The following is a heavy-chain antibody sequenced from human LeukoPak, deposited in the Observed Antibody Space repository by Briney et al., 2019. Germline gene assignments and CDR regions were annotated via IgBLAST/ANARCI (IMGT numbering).Heavy chain of an antibody. CDR3: AKADYGDYEYNWFDP. V-gene: IGHV3-23*01. Sequence: QSGGSLRLSCAASGFTFSSYSMNWVRQAPGKGLEWVSAISGSGGSTYYADSVKGRFTISRDNSKNTLYLQMNSLRAEDTAVYYCAKADYGDYEYNWFDPWGQGTLVTVSS. D-gene: IGHD4-17*01. J-gene: IGHJ5*02. CDR1: GFTFSSYS. CDR2: ISGSGGST.